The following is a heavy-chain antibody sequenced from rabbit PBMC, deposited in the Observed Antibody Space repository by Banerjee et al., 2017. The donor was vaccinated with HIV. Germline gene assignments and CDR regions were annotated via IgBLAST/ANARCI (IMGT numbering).Heavy chain of an antibody. J-gene: IGHJ2*01. V-gene: IGHV1S40*01. CDR3: ARDLYAGYAGYGY. CDR2: IYAGSSGST. D-gene: IGHD7-1*01. CDR1: GFSFSSSYY. Sequence: QSLEESGGDLVKPGASLTLTCTASGFSFSSSYYMCWVRQAPGKGLEWIACIYAGSSGSTYYASWAKGRFTISKTSSTTVTLQMTSLTAADTATYFCARDLYAGYAGYGYWGPGTLVTVS.